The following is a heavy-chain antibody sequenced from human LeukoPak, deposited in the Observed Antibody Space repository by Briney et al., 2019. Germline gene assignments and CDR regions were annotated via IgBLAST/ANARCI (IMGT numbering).Heavy chain of an antibody. J-gene: IGHJ4*02. V-gene: IGHV3-11*04. CDR1: GFTFSDYY. CDR3: ARVGWMAATFFDY. Sequence: GGSLRLSCAASGFTFSDYYMSWIRQAPGKGLEWVSHISNSGSTIYYADSVKGRFTISRDNAKNSLYLQMNSLRAEDTAVYYCARVGWMAATFFDYWGQGTLVTVSS. D-gene: IGHD5-24*01. CDR2: ISNSGSTI.